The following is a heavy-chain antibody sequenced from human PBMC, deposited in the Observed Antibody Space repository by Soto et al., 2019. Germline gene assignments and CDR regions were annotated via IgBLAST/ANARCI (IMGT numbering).Heavy chain of an antibody. CDR3: ARDPITYYDFWSGYSADV. CDR2: ISAYNGNT. D-gene: IGHD3-3*01. CDR1: GYTFTSYG. J-gene: IGHJ6*04. V-gene: IGHV1-18*01. Sequence: ASVKVSCKASGYTFTSYGISWVRQAPGQGLEWMGWISAYNGNTNYAQKLQGRVTMTTDTSTSTAYMELRSLRSDDTAVYYCARDPITYYDFWSGYSADVWGKGTTVTVSS.